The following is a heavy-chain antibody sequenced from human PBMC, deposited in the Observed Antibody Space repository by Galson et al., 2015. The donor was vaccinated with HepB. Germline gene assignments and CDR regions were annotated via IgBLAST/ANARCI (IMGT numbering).Heavy chain of an antibody. CDR2: ISGSGDST. D-gene: IGHD6-13*01. V-gene: IGHV3-23*01. CDR1: GFTFSSYG. Sequence: SLRLSCAASGFTFSSYGMSWVRQASGKGLEWVSSISGSGDSTNYADSVKGRFTISRDNSKTTVYLQMNSLTAEDTAVYYCATSPRPRSTWYFDSWGQGTLVTVSS. CDR3: ATSPRPRSTWYFDS. J-gene: IGHJ4*02.